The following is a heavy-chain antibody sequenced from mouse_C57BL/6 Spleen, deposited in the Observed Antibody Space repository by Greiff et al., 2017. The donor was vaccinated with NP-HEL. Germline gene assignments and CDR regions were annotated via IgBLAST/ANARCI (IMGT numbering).Heavy chain of an antibody. J-gene: IGHJ2*01. CDR3: AREDYGNYEGGFDY. CDR1: GYTFTSYD. V-gene: IGHV1-85*01. Sequence: QVQLKQSGPELVKPGASVKLSCKASGYTFTSYDINWVKQRPGQGLEWIGWIYPRDGSTKYNEKFKGKATLTVDTSSSTAYMELHSLTSEDSAVYFCAREDYGNYEGGFDYWGQGTTLTVSS. CDR2: IYPRDGST. D-gene: IGHD2-1*01.